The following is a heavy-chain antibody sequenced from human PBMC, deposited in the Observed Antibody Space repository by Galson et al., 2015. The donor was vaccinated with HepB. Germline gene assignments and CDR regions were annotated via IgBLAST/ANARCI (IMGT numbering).Heavy chain of an antibody. CDR1: GFTFSSYG. CDR2: IWYDGSNK. V-gene: IGHV3-33*08. J-gene: IGHJ4*02. CDR3: ARGEAYYYDSSGYFLDY. D-gene: IGHD3-22*01. Sequence: SLRLSCAASGFTFSSYGMHWVRQAPGKGLEWVAVIWYDGSNKYYADSVKGRFTISRDNSKNTLYLQMNSLRAEDTAVYYCARGEAYYYDSSGYFLDYWGQGTLVTVSS.